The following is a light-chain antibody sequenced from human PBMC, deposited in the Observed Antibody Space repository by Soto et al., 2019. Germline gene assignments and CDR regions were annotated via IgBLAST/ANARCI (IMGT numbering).Light chain of an antibody. CDR3: QSWDTGSVL. J-gene: IGLJ2*01. CDR2: LNSDGSH. V-gene: IGLV4-69*01. CDR1: SGHSNYA. Sequence: QSVLTQSPSASASLGASVKITCTLSSGHSNYAIAWHQQQPEKGPRYLMRLNSDGSHSKGDGIPDRFSGSSSGAERFLTISSLQSEDEADYYCQSWDTGSVLFAGGTKVTVL.